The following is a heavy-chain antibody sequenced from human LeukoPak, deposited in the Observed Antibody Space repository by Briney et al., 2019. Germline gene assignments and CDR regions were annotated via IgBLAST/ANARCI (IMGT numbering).Heavy chain of an antibody. CDR1: GGSFSGYY. Sequence: PSETLSLTCAVYGGSFSGYYWSWIRQPPGKGLEWIGEINHSGSTNYNPSLKSRVTISVDTSKNQFSLKLSSVTAADTAVYYCARGPQDSSSRHLDYWGQGTLVTVSS. CDR3: ARGPQDSSSRHLDY. D-gene: IGHD6-13*01. V-gene: IGHV4-34*01. CDR2: INHSGST. J-gene: IGHJ4*02.